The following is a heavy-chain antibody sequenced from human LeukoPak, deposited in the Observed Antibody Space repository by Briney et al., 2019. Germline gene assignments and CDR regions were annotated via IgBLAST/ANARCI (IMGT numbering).Heavy chain of an antibody. D-gene: IGHD2-15*01. CDR1: GGSISSGGYY. V-gene: IGHV4-31*03. CDR2: IYYSGST. CDR3: ARGHRRGPSPDDAFDI. Sequence: SQTLSLTCTVSGGSISSGGYYWSWIRQHPGKGLEWIGYIYYSGSTYYNPSLKSRVTISVDTFKNQFSLKLSSVTAADTAVYYCARGHRRGPSPDDAFDIWGQGTMVTVSS. J-gene: IGHJ3*02.